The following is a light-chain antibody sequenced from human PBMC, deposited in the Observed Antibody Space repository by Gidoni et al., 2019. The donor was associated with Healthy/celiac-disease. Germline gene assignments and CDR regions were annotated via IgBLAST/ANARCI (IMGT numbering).Light chain of an antibody. Sequence: DIQMTQSPSSLTASVGDRVSITCRASQSISTYLTWYQQKPGKAPELLIYASSSLQSGVPSRFSGSGSGKDFTLTISSLQPEDFATYYYQQSYSTPLTFXGXTKVEIK. J-gene: IGKJ4*01. V-gene: IGKV1-39*01. CDR2: ASS. CDR3: QQSYSTPLT. CDR1: QSISTY.